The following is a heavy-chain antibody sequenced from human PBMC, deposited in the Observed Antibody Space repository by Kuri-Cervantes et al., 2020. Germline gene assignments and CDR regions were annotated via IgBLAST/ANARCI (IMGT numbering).Heavy chain of an antibody. CDR3: ARDCGGDCSHFDY. Sequence: GGSLRLSCAASGFTFSDYYMSWIRQAPGKGLEWVSYISSSGSTIYYADSVKGRFTISRDNSENTLYLQMNSLRAEDTAVYYCARDCGGDCSHFDYWGQGTLVTVSS. V-gene: IGHV3-11*04. D-gene: IGHD2-21*02. CDR2: ISSSGSTI. J-gene: IGHJ4*02. CDR1: GFTFSDYY.